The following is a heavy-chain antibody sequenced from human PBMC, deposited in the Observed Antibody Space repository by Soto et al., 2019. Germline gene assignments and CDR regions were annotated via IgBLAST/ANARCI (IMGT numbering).Heavy chain of an antibody. Sequence: QVQLVQSGAEVKKPGASVKVSCKASGYTFTSYDLTWVRQATGQGLEWRGWMTPNCGNTGYAQQFQGRGTMTRNTSISTAYIELSSLSSEDTAVYYCAIGTSDYGAYGQSYYYYCMDACSKGTTV. CDR2: MTPNCGNT. J-gene: IGHJ6*03. CDR1: GYTFTSYD. CDR3: AIGTSDYGAYGQSYYYYCMDA. D-gene: IGHD4-17*01. V-gene: IGHV1-8*01.